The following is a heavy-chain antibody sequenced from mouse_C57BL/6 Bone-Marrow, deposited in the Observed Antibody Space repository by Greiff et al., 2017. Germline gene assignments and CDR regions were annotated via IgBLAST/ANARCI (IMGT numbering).Heavy chain of an antibody. V-gene: IGHV5-15*01. CDR3: ARLNYGNAMDY. D-gene: IGHD1-1*01. J-gene: IGHJ4*01. CDR1: GFTFSDYG. CDR2: ISNLAYSI. Sequence: EVQLVESGGGLVQPGGSLKLSCAASGFTFSDYGMAWVRQAPRKGPEWVAFISNLAYSIYYADTVTCRFTISRENAKNTLYLEMSSLRSEDTAMYYCARLNYGNAMDYWGQGTSVTVSS.